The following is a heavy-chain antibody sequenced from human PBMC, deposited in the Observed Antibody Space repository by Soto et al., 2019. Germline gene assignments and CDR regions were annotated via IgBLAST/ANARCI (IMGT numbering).Heavy chain of an antibody. J-gene: IGHJ4*02. CDR1: GFTFDDYA. D-gene: IGHD6-19*01. Sequence: EVQLVESGGGLVQPGRSLRLSCAASGFTFDDYAMHWVRQAPGKGLEWVSGISWTSGSIGYADSVKGRFTIYRDNAKNSLYLQMNSLRAEDTALYYCAKQDGGSSGWYRSGFDYWGQGTLVTVSS. CDR3: AKQDGGSSGWYRSGFDY. CDR2: ISWTSGSI. V-gene: IGHV3-9*01.